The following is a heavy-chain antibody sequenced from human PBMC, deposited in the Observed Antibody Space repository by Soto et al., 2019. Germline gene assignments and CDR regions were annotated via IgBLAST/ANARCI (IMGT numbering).Heavy chain of an antibody. Sequence: ASVKVSCKASGGTFSSYAISWVRQAPGQGLEWMGGIIPIFGTANYAQKFQGRVTITADESTSTAYMELRSLRSDDTAVYYCARGPTDYYDNSGDYSLDYWGQGTLVTVSS. J-gene: IGHJ4*02. D-gene: IGHD3-22*01. V-gene: IGHV1-69*13. CDR2: IIPIFGTA. CDR1: GGTFSSYA. CDR3: ARGPTDYYDNSGDYSLDY.